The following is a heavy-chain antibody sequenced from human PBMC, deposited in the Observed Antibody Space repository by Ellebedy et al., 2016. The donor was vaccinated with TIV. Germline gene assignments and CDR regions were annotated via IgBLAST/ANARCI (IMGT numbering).Heavy chain of an antibody. Sequence: SETLSLXXTVSGGSISSSSYYWAWLRQPPGKGPEWLANIYYSGTTFYNPSLKSRVTISMDTSKNQFSLQLSSVTVADTALYYCARLWFGDLFSPEGDVWGQGTTVTVSS. CDR1: GGSISSSSYY. V-gene: IGHV4-39*01. CDR2: IYYSGTT. D-gene: IGHD3-10*01. J-gene: IGHJ6*02. CDR3: ARLWFGDLFSPEGDV.